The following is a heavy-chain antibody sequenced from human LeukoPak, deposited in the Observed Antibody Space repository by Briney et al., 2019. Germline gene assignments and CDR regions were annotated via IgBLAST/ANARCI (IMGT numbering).Heavy chain of an antibody. CDR3: ARRLCGGDCYSTFSQ. J-gene: IGHJ4*02. CDR2: INHSGGT. V-gene: IGHV4-34*01. Sequence: KPAETLSLTCAVYGGSFSGYYWSWIRQPPGKGLEWIGEINHSGGTNYNPSLKSRVTISVDTSKNQFSLKLSSVTAADTAVYYCARRLCGGDCYSTFSQGGQEHLHTVSS. CDR1: GGSFSGYY. D-gene: IGHD2-21*02.